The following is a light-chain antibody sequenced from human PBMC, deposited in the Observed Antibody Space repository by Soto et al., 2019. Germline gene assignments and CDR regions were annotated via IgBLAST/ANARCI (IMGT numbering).Light chain of an antibody. CDR2: SNN. V-gene: IGLV1-44*01. CDR3: AAWDDSLNEV. J-gene: IGLJ2*01. Sequence: QSVLTQPPSASGTPGQRVTISCSGSSSNIGRNTVNWYLQLPGTAPKLLIYSNNQRPSGVPDRFSGSKSDTSASLAISGLQSEDEADYYCAAWDDSLNEVFGGGTKLTVL. CDR1: SSNIGRNT.